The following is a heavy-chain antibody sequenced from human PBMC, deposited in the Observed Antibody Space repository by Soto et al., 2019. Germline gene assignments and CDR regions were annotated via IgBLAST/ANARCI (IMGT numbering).Heavy chain of an antibody. J-gene: IGHJ6*02. CDR3: ARDLRRRFYYYGMDV. CDR1: GYTFTSYG. V-gene: IGHV1-18*01. CDR2: ISAYNGNT. Sequence: ASVKVSCKASGYTFTSYGISWVRQAPGQGLEWMGWISAYNGNTNYAQKLQGRVTMTTDTSTSTAYMELRSLRSDDTAVYYCARDLRRRFYYYGMDVWGQGTTVTVSS.